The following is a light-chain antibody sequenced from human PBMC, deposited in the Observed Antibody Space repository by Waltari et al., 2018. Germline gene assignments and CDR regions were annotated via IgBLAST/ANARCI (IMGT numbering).Light chain of an antibody. V-gene: IGKV2-28*01. CDR3: QQYDNLPLLT. J-gene: IGKJ4*01. CDR1: QSLLHSNGYNY. Sequence: DIVLTQSPRSLPVTPGEPAALSCRSSQSLLHSNGYNYLDWYLQKPGQSPQLLIYSGSTRASGVPDRFSGSGSGTDFTFTISSLQPEDIATYYCQQYDNLPLLTFGGGTKVEIK. CDR2: SGS.